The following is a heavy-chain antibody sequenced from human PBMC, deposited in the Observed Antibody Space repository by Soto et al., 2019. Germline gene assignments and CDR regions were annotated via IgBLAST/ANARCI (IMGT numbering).Heavy chain of an antibody. D-gene: IGHD3-16*02. CDR3: AAFDDYVWGSYRPYLDY. V-gene: IGHV1-58*01. CDR2: IVVGSGNT. CDR1: GFTFTSSA. J-gene: IGHJ4*02. Sequence: QMQLVQSGPEVKKPGTSVKVSCKASGFTFTSSAVQWVRQARGQRLEWIGWIVVGSGNTNYAQKFQERVTITRDMSTSTAYMELSTLSSEDTAVYYCAAFDDYVWGSYRPYLDYWGQGTLVTVSS.